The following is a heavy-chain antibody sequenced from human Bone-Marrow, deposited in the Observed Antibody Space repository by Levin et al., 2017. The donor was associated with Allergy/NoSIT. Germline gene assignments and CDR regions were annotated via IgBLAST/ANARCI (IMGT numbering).Heavy chain of an antibody. CDR3: VRHCPCIIDSCYFDS. Sequence: PSETLSLTCTVSGGSISSSSYYWAWLRQPPGKALEWIGSMHYSGRRNYKPSLRSRVTISVDTSKNYFSLRLTSVTAEDTAVYYCVRHCPCIIDSCYFDSWGQGTLVTVSS. CDR1: GGSISSSSYY. D-gene: IGHD2-2*01. CDR2: MHYSGRR. V-gene: IGHV4-39*01. J-gene: IGHJ5*01.